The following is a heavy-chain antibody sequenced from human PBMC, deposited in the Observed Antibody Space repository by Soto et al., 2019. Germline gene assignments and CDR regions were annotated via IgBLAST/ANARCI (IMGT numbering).Heavy chain of an antibody. CDR2: IYYSGST. CDR1: GGSISSGGYY. D-gene: IGHD5-12*01. CDR3: AISVDIVATGTTYYFDY. Sequence: TSETLSLTCTVSGGSISSGGYYWSWIRQHPGKGLEWIGYIYYSGSTYYNPSLKSRVTISVDTSKNQFSLKLSSVTAADTAVYYCAISVDIVATGTTYYFDYWGQGTLVTVSS. V-gene: IGHV4-31*03. J-gene: IGHJ4*02.